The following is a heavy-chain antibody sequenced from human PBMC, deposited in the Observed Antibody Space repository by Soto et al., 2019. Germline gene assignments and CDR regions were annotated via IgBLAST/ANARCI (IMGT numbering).Heavy chain of an antibody. V-gene: IGHV3-23*01. CDR1: GFTFSSYA. J-gene: IGHJ4*02. Sequence: PGGSLRLSCAASGFTFSSYAMSWVRQAPGKGLEWVSAISGSGGSTYYADSEKGRFTISRDNSKNTLYLQMNSLRAEDTAVYYCAKVGRYYDFWSGPTLKYYFDYWGQGTLVTVSS. D-gene: IGHD3-3*01. CDR3: AKVGRYYDFWSGPTLKYYFDY. CDR2: ISGSGGST.